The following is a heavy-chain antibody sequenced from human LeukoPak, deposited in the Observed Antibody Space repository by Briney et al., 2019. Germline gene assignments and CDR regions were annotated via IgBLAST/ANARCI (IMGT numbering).Heavy chain of an antibody. D-gene: IGHD5-18*01. Sequence: PGGSLRLSCAASGFTFTSYGMHWVRQAPGKGLGWVAFIEYDATNKYYADSVKGRFTISIDSSKNTVYLQMKSLRAEDTALYYCSKDIRRGDNYGYDQFAYWGQGTLVTVSS. V-gene: IGHV3-30*02. CDR1: GFTFTSYG. CDR3: SKDIRRGDNYGYDQFAY. CDR2: IEYDATNK. J-gene: IGHJ4*02.